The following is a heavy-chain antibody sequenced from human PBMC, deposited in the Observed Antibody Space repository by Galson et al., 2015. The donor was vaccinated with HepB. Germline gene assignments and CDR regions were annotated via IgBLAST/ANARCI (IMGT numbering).Heavy chain of an antibody. J-gene: IGHJ4*02. Sequence: ETLSLTCAVSGDSISNDRWWSWVRQPPGEGLEWIGEAYHSGGTNYRPSLKSRVTISADKSKNQFSLKLTSVTAADTAVYYCARAKEGRGYFDYWGQGTLVTVSS. D-gene: IGHD3-10*01. CDR3: ARAKEGRGYFDY. V-gene: IGHV4-4*02. CDR1: GDSISNDRW. CDR2: AYHSGGT.